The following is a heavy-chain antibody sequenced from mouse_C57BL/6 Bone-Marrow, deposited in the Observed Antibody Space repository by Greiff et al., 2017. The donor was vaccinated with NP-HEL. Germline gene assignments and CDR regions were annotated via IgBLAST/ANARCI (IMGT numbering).Heavy chain of an antibody. V-gene: IGHV14-4*01. D-gene: IGHD1-1*01. CDR2: IDPENGDT. CDR1: GFNIKDDY. CDR3: TTVVARDYFDY. Sequence: EVQRVESGAELVRPGASVKLSCTASGFNIKDDYMHWVKQRPEQGLEWIGWIDPENGDTEYASKFQGKATITADTSSNTAYLQLSSLTSEDTAVYYCTTVVARDYFDYWGQGTTLTVSS. J-gene: IGHJ2*01.